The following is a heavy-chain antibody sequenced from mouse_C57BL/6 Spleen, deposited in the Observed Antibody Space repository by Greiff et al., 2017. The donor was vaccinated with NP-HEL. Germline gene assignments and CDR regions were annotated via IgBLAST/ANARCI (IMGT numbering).Heavy chain of an antibody. Sequence: QVQLQQSGPGLVQPSQSLSITCTVSGFSLTSYGIHWVRQSPGKGLEWLGVIWSGGSTASNAAFISRLSISKDNSKSQVFFKMNSLQAEDTAIYYCARNRYDGTPFDYWGQGTTLTVSS. V-gene: IGHV2-2*01. CDR3: ARNRYDGTPFDY. CDR1: GFSLTSYG. J-gene: IGHJ2*01. CDR2: IWSGGST. D-gene: IGHD2-12*01.